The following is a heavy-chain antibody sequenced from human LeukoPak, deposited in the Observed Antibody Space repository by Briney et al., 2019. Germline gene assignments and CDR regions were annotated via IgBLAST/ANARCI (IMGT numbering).Heavy chain of an antibody. CDR1: GGTFSSYA. Sequence: ASVKVSCKASGGTFSSYAISWVRQAPGQGLEWMGRINPNSGGTNYAQKFQGRVTMTRDTSISTAYMELSRLRSDDTAVYYCATGLERPYYFDYWGQGTLVTVSS. V-gene: IGHV1-2*06. CDR3: ATGLERPYYFDY. D-gene: IGHD1-1*01. CDR2: INPNSGGT. J-gene: IGHJ4*02.